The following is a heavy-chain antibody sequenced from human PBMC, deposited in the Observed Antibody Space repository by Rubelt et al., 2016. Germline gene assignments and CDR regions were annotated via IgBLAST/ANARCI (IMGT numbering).Heavy chain of an antibody. V-gene: IGHV1-2*02. CDR1: GYTFTGYY. J-gene: IGHJ4*02. CDR2: INPNSGGT. D-gene: IGHD3-22*01. CDR3: ARFAIGGHSSGYLFDY. Sequence: QVQLVQSGAEVKKPGASVKVSCKASGYTFTGYYMHWVRQAPGQGLEWMGWINPNSGGTNYARKFQGMVTMTRDTSISTAYMELSRLRSDDTAVYYCARFAIGGHSSGYLFDYWGQGTLVTVSS.